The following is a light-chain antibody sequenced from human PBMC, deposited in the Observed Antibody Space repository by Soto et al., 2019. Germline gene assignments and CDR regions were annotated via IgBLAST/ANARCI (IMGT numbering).Light chain of an antibody. V-gene: IGKV1-39*01. J-gene: IGKJ3*01. CDR3: QQSYSAPFT. Sequence: DIQMTQSPSSLSASVGDTVTITCRASQSISHYLIWYQQKPGKAPKLLIFGASSLQSGVPSRFSGSGSGTDFTLSINRLQPEDFAIYSCQQSYSAPFTFGPGTKVDIK. CDR2: GAS. CDR1: QSISHY.